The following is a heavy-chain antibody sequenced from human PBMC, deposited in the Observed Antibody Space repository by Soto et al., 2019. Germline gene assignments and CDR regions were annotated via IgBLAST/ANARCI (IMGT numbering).Heavy chain of an antibody. CDR3: APHVSCSGGSCQYDAFAI. J-gene: IGHJ3*02. Sequence: EVQVLESGGGLVQPGGSLRLSCEGSGFTVSSHAMTWIRQAPGKGPEWVSTVTADGGTYYADSVKGRFVMSRDTSENTLYLQMLCLGADDTASYYCAPHVSCSGGSCQYDAFAIRGQGTMVTVSS. CDR1: GFTVSSHA. CDR2: VTADGGT. V-gene: IGHV3-23*01. D-gene: IGHD2-15*01.